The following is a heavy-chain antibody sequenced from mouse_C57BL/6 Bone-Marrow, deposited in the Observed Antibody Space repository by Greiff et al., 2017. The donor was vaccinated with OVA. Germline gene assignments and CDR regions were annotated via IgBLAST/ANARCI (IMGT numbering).Heavy chain of an antibody. V-gene: IGHV7-3*01. CDR1: GFTFTDYY. CDR3: ARNYGSSPYWYFDV. D-gene: IGHD1-1*01. J-gene: IGHJ1*03. CDR2: IRNKANGYTT. Sequence: EVQLVESGGGLVQPGGSLSLSCAASGFTFTDYYMSWVRQPPGKALEWLGFIRNKANGYTTEYSASVKGRFTISRDNSQSILYLQMNALRAEDSATYYCARNYGSSPYWYFDVWGTGTTVTVSS.